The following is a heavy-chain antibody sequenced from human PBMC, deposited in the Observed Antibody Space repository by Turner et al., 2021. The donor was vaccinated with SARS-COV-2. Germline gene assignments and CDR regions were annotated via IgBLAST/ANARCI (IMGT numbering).Heavy chain of an antibody. J-gene: IGHJ5*02. D-gene: IGHD5-12*01. CDR1: GYSFTGHY. V-gene: IGHV1-2*02. Sequence: QVQLVQSGAEVKKPGASVKGPCKASGYSFTGHYMHWLRQAPGQGLEWMGWINPNSGDTKFPQRFQGRVTMTRDTSINTAYMELNRLRSDDTAVYYCARGDGGFDFDSWFDPWGQGTLVIVS. CDR2: INPNSGDT. CDR3: ARGDGGFDFDSWFDP.